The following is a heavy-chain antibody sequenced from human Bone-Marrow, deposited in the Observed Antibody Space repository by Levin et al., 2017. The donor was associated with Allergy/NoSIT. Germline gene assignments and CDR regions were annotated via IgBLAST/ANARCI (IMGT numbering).Heavy chain of an antibody. CDR1: GGSIGNYY. Sequence: SETLSLTCTVSGGSIGNYYWAWIRQSPVKGLEYIGYIYFTGSTNYNPSLKSRVTISLDTSKNQFSLKLTSVTAADTAVYFCARAGNNWDRIWFAPWGQGTLVTVSS. CDR3: ARAGNNWDRIWFAP. J-gene: IGHJ5*02. CDR2: IYFTGST. D-gene: IGHD1-1*01. V-gene: IGHV4-59*01.